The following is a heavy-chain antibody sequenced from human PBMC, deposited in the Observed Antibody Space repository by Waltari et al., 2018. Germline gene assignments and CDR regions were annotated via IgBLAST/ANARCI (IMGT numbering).Heavy chain of an antibody. CDR1: GGSISSSSYY. J-gene: IGHJ4*02. Sequence: QLQLQESGPGLVKPSETLSLTCTVSGGSISSSSYYWGWIRQPQGKGLEWIGSIYYSGSTYYNPSLKSRVTISVDTSKNQFSLKLSSVTAADTAVYYCARQSGGSGISSMSYWGQGTLVTVSS. CDR3: ARQSGGSGISSMSY. D-gene: IGHD2-15*01. V-gene: IGHV4-39*01. CDR2: IYYSGST.